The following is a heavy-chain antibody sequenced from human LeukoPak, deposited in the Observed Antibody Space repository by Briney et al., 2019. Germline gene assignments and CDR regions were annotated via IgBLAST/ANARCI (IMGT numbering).Heavy chain of an antibody. CDR1: GGSFSGYY. CDR2: INHSGST. CDR3: ARVGDGSGSYFLIDY. V-gene: IGHV4-34*01. D-gene: IGHD3-10*01. J-gene: IGHJ4*02. Sequence: SETLSLTCAVYGGSFSGYYWSWIRQPPGKGLEWIGEINHSGSTNYNPSLKSRVTISVDTSKNQFSLKLSSVTAADTAVYYCARVGDGSGSYFLIDYWGQGTLVTVSS.